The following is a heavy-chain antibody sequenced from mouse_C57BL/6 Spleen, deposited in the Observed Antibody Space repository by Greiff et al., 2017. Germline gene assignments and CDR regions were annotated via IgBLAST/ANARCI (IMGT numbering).Heavy chain of an antibody. CDR2: IYPRSGNT. D-gene: IGHD2-4*01. CDR1: GYTFTSYG. V-gene: IGHV1-81*01. Sequence: VQLQESGAELARPGASVKLSCKASGYTFTSYGISWVKQRTGQGLAWIGEIYPRSGNTYYNEKFNGKATLTADKSSSTAYIELRSLTSEDSAVYFCARGRDDYDGGFAYWGQGTLVTVSA. J-gene: IGHJ3*01. CDR3: ARGRDDYDGGFAY.